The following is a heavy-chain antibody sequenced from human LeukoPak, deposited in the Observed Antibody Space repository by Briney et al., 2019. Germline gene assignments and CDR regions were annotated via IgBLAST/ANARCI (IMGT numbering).Heavy chain of an antibody. D-gene: IGHD6-13*01. V-gene: IGHV3-23*01. CDR1: GFTFSSYA. J-gene: IGHJ6*03. CDR3: AKVQELYDLTRIAAADNYYYYMDV. CDR2: ISGSGGST. Sequence: PGGSLRLSCAASGFTFSSYAMSWVRQAPGKGLEWVSAISGSGGSTYYADSVKGRFTISRDNSKNTLYLQMNSLRAEDTAVYYCAKVQELYDLTRIAAADNYYYYMDVWGKGTTVTVSS.